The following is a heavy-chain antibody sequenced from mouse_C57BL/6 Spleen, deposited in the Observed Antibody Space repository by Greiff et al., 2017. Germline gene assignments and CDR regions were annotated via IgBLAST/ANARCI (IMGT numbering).Heavy chain of an antibody. CDR1: GYSFTGYY. V-gene: IGHV1-42*01. CDR3: ARTFAY. Sequence: VHVKQSGPELVKPGASVKISCKASGYSFTGYYMNWVKQSPEKSLEWIGEINPSTGGTTYNQKFKAKATLTVDKSSSTAYMQLKSLTSEDSAVYYCARTFAYWGQGTLVTVSA. J-gene: IGHJ3*01. CDR2: INPSTGGT.